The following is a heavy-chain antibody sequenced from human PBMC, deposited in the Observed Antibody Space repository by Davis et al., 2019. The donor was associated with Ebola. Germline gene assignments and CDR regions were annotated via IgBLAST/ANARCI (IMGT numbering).Heavy chain of an antibody. V-gene: IGHV4-34*01. D-gene: IGHD3-10*01. CDR2: INPSGST. J-gene: IGHJ5*02. Sequence: MPSETLSLTCAVYGGSFSGYYWSWIRQPPGKGLEWIGEINPSGSTNYNPSLKSRVTISVDTSKNQFSLKLSSVTAADTAVYYCARAGPWFGELLFVGWFDPWGQGTLVTVSS. CDR3: ARAGPWFGELLFVGWFDP. CDR1: GGSFSGYY.